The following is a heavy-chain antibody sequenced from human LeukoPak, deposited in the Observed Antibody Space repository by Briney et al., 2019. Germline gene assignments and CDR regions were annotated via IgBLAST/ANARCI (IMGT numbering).Heavy chain of an antibody. V-gene: IGHV1-69*13. D-gene: IGHD2-2*01. CDR2: IIPIIGSA. Sequence: SVKVSCKVSGYTFNNYGISWVRQAPGQGLEWMGGIIPIIGSAKYAQKFQGRVTITADESTSTGYMELSSLRSEDTAVYYCARGVPAASEYFDYWGQGTLVTVSP. CDR1: GYTFNNYG. J-gene: IGHJ4*02. CDR3: ARGVPAASEYFDY.